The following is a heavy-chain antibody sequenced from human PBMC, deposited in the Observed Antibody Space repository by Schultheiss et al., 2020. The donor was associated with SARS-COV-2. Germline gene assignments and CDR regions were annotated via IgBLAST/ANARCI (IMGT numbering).Heavy chain of an antibody. CDR1: GFTVSSNY. Sequence: GGSLRLSCAASGFTVSSNYMSWVRQAPGRGLEWVSVISASGGTTYYADSVKGRFTISRDNSKNTLYLQMNSLRAEDTAVYYCARTLYYDSSGYSYYFDYWGQGTLVTVSS. V-gene: IGHV3-53*01. J-gene: IGHJ4*02. CDR3: ARTLYYDSSGYSYYFDY. D-gene: IGHD3-22*01. CDR2: ISASGGTT.